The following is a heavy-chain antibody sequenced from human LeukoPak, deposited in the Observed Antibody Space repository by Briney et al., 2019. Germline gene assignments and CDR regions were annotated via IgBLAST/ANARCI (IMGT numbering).Heavy chain of an antibody. J-gene: IGHJ5*02. CDR2: IYSGGMT. CDR3: ARDPDNSGWYHWFDP. D-gene: IGHD6-19*01. Sequence: GGSLRLSCAASGLNVTYNYMSWVRQAPGKGLEWLSVIYSGGMTYYADSVKGRFIISRDNSKNTLYLQMNSLRAEDTAVYYCARDPDNSGWYHWFDPWGQGTLVTVSS. CDR1: GLNVTYNY. V-gene: IGHV3-53*01.